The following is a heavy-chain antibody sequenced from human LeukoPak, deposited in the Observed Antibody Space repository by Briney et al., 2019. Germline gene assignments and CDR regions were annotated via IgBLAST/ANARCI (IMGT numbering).Heavy chain of an antibody. Sequence: GGSLRLSCAASSGLMFSSHGMHLVRQAPGKGLEWVAVIWYDGSSEYYADSVKGRFTISRDNSKNTLYLQMNSLRAEDTAVYYCARARNNYDSSGYSALDYWGQGTLVTVSS. D-gene: IGHD3-22*01. CDR1: GLMFSSHG. J-gene: IGHJ4*02. V-gene: IGHV3-33*01. CDR3: ARARNNYDSSGYSALDY. CDR2: IWYDGSSE.